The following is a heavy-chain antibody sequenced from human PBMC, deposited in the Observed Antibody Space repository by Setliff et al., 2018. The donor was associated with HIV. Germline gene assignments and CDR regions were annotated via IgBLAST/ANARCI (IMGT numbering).Heavy chain of an antibody. CDR2: IYSGGST. CDR3: VRGVQSPPHYSYYYMNV. V-gene: IGHV3-53*05. Sequence: PGGSLRLSCAASGFTVSSNYMSWVRQAPGRGLEWVSVIYSGGSTYYADSVKGRFTISRDNSKNTLYLQMNSLRFDDTAVYYCVRGVQSPPHYSYYYMNVWGEGTMVTVSS. D-gene: IGHD3-3*01. J-gene: IGHJ6*03. CDR1: GFTVSSNY.